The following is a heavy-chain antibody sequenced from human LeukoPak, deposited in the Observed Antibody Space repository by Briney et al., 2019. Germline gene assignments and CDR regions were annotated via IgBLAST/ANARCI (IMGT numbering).Heavy chain of an antibody. CDR2: IIPIFGTA. CDR3: ARDRGYSSGWNDY. Sequence: AASVKVSCKASGGTFSSYAISWVRQAPGQGLEWMGGIIPIFGTANYAQKFQGRVTITADESTSTAYMELSSLRSEDTAVYYCARDRGYSSGWNDYWGQGTLVTVSS. J-gene: IGHJ4*02. CDR1: GGTFSSYA. V-gene: IGHV1-69*13. D-gene: IGHD6-19*01.